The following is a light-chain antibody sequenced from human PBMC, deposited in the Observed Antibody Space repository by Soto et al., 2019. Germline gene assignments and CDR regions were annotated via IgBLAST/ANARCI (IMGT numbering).Light chain of an antibody. CDR1: QSVSSSY. J-gene: IGKJ3*01. Sequence: EIVLTQSPGTRSLSPGERATLSCRASQSVSSSYLAWYQQKPGQAPRLLIYGASRRSTGIPDRFSGSGSGTDFTLTISRLEPEDFAVYYCQQYGSSSFTFGPGTKVDIK. CDR2: GAS. V-gene: IGKV3-20*01. CDR3: QQYGSSSFT.